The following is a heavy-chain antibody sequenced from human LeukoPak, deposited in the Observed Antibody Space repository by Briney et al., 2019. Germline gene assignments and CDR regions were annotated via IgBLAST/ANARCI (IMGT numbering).Heavy chain of an antibody. CDR3: AKNGDRGAYCSGGTCYPYYYYYMDV. CDR1: GLTFSSYG. CDR2: ISTAGGTT. D-gene: IGHD2-15*01. V-gene: IGHV3-23*01. J-gene: IGHJ6*03. Sequence: GGSLRLSCAVSGLTFSSYGMSWVRQAPGRGLEWVSAISTAGGTTYYSGSARGRFTISRDNSRNTLYLQMNSLRAEDTAIYYCAKNGDRGAYCSGGTCYPYYYYYMDVWGKGTTVTTSS.